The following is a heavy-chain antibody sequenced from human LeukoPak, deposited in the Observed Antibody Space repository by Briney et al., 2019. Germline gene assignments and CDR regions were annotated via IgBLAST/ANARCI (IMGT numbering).Heavy chain of an antibody. V-gene: IGHV3-23*01. J-gene: IGHJ4*02. D-gene: IGHD2-15*01. CDR3: ATAPYYFAY. CDR2: ISGSGGSI. CDR1: GFTFSRFG. Sequence: PGGSLRLSCAASGFTFSRFGMSWVRQAPGKGLEWVSAISGSGGSIYYADSVKGRFTISRDNSKNTLYLQMNSLRAEDTAVYYCATAPYYFAYWGQGTLVTVYS.